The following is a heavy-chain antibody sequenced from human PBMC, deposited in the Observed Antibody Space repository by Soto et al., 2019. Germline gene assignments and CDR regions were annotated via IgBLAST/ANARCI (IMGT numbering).Heavy chain of an antibody. CDR2: IYYSGST. Sequence: PSETLSLTCTVSGGSISSYYWSWIRQPPGKGLEWIGYIYYSGSTNYNPSLKSRVTISVDTSKNQFSLKLSSVTAADTAVYYCARVRRRYSGYDYFDYWGQGTLATVSS. D-gene: IGHD5-12*01. V-gene: IGHV4-59*01. CDR1: GGSISSYY. CDR3: ARVRRRYSGYDYFDY. J-gene: IGHJ4*02.